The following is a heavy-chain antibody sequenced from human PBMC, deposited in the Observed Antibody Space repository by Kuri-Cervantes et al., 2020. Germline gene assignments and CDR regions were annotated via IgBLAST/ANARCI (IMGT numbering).Heavy chain of an antibody. CDR2: INHSGST. CDR1: GGSFSGYY. V-gene: IGHV4-34*01. CDR3: ARGGRGYYFI. D-gene: IGHD2/OR15-2a*01. Sequence: SQTLSLTCAVYGGSFSGYYWSWIRPPPGKGPGWIGEINHSGSTNYNPSLKSRVTISVDTSKNQFSLKLSSVTAADTAVYYCARGGRGYYFIWGQGTLVTVSS. J-gene: IGHJ4*02.